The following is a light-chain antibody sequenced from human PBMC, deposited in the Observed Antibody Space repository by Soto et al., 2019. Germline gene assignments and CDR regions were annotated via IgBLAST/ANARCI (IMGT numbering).Light chain of an antibody. V-gene: IGKV4-1*01. J-gene: IGKJ2*01. CDR2: WAS. Sequence: DIVMTQSPDSLAVSLGERATINCKSSQSILYSSNNRNYLAWYQQIPGQPPKLLIYWASTRESGVPDRFSGSGSGTDFTLTISSLQAEDVAVYYCQQYYSTPYTFGQGTK. CDR3: QQYYSTPYT. CDR1: QSILYSSNNRNY.